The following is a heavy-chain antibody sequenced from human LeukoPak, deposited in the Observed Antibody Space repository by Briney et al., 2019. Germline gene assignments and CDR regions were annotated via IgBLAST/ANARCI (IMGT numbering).Heavy chain of an antibody. D-gene: IGHD3-10*01. V-gene: IGHV3-30*18. CDR2: ISYDGSDK. J-gene: IGHJ4*02. Sequence: GGSLRPSCAASGFSFSTYGMHWVRQAPGKGLEWVAVISYDGSDKYYGDSVKGRFTISRDNSKNTLYLQMHSLRTEDTAVYYCVKAGYGELLRFDHWGQGTLFSVSS. CDR1: GFSFSTYG. CDR3: VKAGYGELLRFDH.